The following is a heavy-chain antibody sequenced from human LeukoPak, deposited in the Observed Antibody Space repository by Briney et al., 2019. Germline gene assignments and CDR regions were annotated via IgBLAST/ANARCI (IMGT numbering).Heavy chain of an antibody. Sequence: PGESLKISCKGSGYSFTSYWIGWVRQMPGKGLEWMGIIYPGDSDTRYSPSFQGQVTISADKSISTAYLQWSSLKASDTAMYYCARLPGGQQLADSFDYWGQGTLVTVSS. V-gene: IGHV5-51*01. D-gene: IGHD6-13*01. J-gene: IGHJ4*02. CDR1: GYSFTSYW. CDR3: ARLPGGQQLADSFDY. CDR2: IYPGDSDT.